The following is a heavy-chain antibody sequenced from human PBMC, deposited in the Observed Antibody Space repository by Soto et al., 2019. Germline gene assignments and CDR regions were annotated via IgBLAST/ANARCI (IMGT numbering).Heavy chain of an antibody. Sequence: GGSLRLSCAASGFTFSNAWMSWVRQAPGKGLEWVGRIKSKTDGGTTDYAAPVKGRFTISRDDSKNTLILQMNSLKTEDTAVYYCTSLGRGYCSGGSCYYYYYYMDVWGKGTTVTVSS. J-gene: IGHJ6*03. CDR1: GFTFSNAW. CDR2: IKSKTDGGTT. D-gene: IGHD2-15*01. V-gene: IGHV3-15*01. CDR3: TSLGRGYCSGGSCYYYYYYMDV.